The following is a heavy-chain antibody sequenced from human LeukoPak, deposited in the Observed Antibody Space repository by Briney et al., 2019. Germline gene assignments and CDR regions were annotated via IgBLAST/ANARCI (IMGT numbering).Heavy chain of an antibody. Sequence: SETLSLTCTVSGGSISSGSYYWSWIRQPAGKGLEWIGRIYTSGSTNYNPSLKSRVTISVDTSKNQFSLKLSSVTAADTAVYYCARDLAFWGQGTLVTVSS. CDR1: GGSISSGSYY. CDR2: IYTSGST. CDR3: ARDLAF. V-gene: IGHV4-61*02. J-gene: IGHJ4*02.